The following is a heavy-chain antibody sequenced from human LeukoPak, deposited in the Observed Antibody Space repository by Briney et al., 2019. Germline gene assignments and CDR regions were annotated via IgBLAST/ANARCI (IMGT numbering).Heavy chain of an antibody. Sequence: GESLKISCKASGYSFTTYWIGWLGRMPGKNLEWMGTFFPGESDTRKCPSFQGQVTVSADNSITTAYLQWSSLKASDTAMYYCARGPRGGNWNEALDYWGEGTLVTVSS. CDR2: FFPGESDT. D-gene: IGHD1-1*01. V-gene: IGHV5-51*01. CDR3: ARGPRGGNWNEALDY. CDR1: GYSFTTYW. J-gene: IGHJ4*02.